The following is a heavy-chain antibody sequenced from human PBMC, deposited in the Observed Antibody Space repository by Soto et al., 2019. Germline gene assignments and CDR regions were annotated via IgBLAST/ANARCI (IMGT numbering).Heavy chain of an antibody. CDR2: ITSTGGGT. Sequence: PGGSLRLSCEASGLMFNTYAMTWVRQAPGKGLEWVATITSTGGGTYYADSVKGRFTISRDNSNNRLYLQMYSLRAEDTDVYFWAKRPRYYNMDVWGQGTTVTVSS. J-gene: IGHJ6*02. CDR1: GLMFNTYA. V-gene: IGHV3-23*01. CDR3: AKRPRYYNMDV.